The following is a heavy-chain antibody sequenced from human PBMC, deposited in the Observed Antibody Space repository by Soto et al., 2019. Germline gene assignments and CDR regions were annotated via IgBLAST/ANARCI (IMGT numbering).Heavy chain of an antibody. CDR3: VKGESINWYSGHFRH. D-gene: IGHD6-13*01. Sequence: EVQLVESGGGLVQPGRSLRLSCAASGFTFDDHAMHWVRQVPGKGLEWVSGINWNSGSIGYGDSVKGRFAISRDNAKNSLHLQMNSLSAEDTAFYYCVKGESINWYSGHFRHWGQGTLVTVSS. CDR1: GFTFDDHA. V-gene: IGHV3-9*01. J-gene: IGHJ1*01. CDR2: INWNSGSI.